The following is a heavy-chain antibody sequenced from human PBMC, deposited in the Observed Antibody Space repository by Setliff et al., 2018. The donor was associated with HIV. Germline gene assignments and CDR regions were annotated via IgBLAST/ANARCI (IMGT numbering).Heavy chain of an antibody. V-gene: IGHV4-34*01. J-gene: IGHJ5*02. D-gene: IGHD2-21*01. Sequence: KTSETLSLTCAVFGGSFSDFYWSWIRQPPGKGLEWIGEISYSGSTVYNPSLKSRVTMSVDASKNLVSLNLNSVTAADTAIYYCARGVARQVVIDRWFDPWGQGTPVTVS. CDR3: ARGVARQVVIDRWFDP. CDR2: ISYSGST. CDR1: GGSFSDFY.